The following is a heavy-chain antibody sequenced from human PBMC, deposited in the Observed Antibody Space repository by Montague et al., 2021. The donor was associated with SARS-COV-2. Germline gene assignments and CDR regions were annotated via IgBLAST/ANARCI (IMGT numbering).Heavy chain of an antibody. CDR1: GFTFSSYA. CDR3: ARGIMEYYDFWSGYYPGYYYYYGMDV. CDR2: ISYDGSNK. V-gene: IGHV3-30*04. D-gene: IGHD3-3*01. J-gene: IGHJ6*02. Sequence: SLRLSCAASGFTFSSYAMHWVRQAPGKGLEWVAVISYDGSNKYYADSVKGRFTISRDNSKNTLYPQMNSLRAEDTAVYYCARGIMEYYDFWSGYYPGYYYYYGMDVWGQGTTVTVSS.